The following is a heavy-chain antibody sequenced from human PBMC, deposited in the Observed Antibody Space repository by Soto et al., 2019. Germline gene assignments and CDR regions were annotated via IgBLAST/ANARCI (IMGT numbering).Heavy chain of an antibody. CDR3: ATLPPPSHLAY. D-gene: IGHD2-2*01. V-gene: IGHV4-4*02. J-gene: IGHJ4*02. CDR1: GGSISSSNW. CDR2: IYHSGST. Sequence: SETLSLTCAVSGGSISSSNWWSWVRQPPGKGLEWIGQIYHSGSTNYNPSLKSRVTISVDKSKNQFSLKLSSVTAADTAVYYCATLPPPSHLAYWGQGTLVTVSS.